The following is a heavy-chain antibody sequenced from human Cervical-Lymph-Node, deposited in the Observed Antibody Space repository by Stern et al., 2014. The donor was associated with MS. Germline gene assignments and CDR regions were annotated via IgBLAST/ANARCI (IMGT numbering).Heavy chain of an antibody. CDR3: AGGHTFDY. J-gene: IGHJ4*02. CDR1: GYTFTRYF. CDR2: INPSDGSA. V-gene: IGHV1-46*04. Sequence: VHLVESGAEVKKPGASVKISCKASGYTFTRYFMHWVRQAPGQGLEWMGIINPSDGSASYTQKLQGRLTMTRDTATSTIYMELSSLRSEDTAVYFCAGGHTFDYWGQGTLVTVSA.